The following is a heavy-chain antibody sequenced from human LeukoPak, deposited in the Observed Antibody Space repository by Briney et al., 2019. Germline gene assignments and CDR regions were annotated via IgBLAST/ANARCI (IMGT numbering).Heavy chain of an antibody. CDR1: GGSISSYY. V-gene: IGHV4-4*07. Sequence: NPSETLSLTCTVSGGSISSYYWSWIRQPAGKGLEWIGSIYYSGSTYYNPSLKSRVTISVDTSKNQFSLKLSSVTAADTAVYYCARDPYCSSTSCYHRFDPWGQGTLVTVSS. CDR2: IYYSGST. D-gene: IGHD2-2*01. CDR3: ARDPYCSSTSCYHRFDP. J-gene: IGHJ5*02.